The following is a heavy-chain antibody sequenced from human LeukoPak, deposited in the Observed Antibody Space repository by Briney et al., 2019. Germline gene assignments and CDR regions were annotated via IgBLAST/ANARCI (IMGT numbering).Heavy chain of an antibody. D-gene: IGHD3-10*01. J-gene: IGHJ5*02. CDR1: GYTFTGYY. CDR3: ARDRGYYGSGSHYIHNWFDP. CDR2: INPNSGGT. Sequence: ASVKVSCKASGYTFTGYYMHWVRQAPGQGLEWMGWINPNSGGTNYAQKFQGRVTMTRDTSISTAYMELSRLRSDDTAVYYCARDRGYYGSGSHYIHNWFDPWGQGTLVTVSS. V-gene: IGHV1-2*02.